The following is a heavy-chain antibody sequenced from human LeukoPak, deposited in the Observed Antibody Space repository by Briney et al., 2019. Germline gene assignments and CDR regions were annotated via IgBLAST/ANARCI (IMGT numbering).Heavy chain of an antibody. Sequence: SETLSLTCTVSGGSISSYYWSWIRQPPGKGLEWIGYIYYSGSTNYNPSLKSRVTISVDTSKNQFSLKLSSVTAADTAVYYCAKSTVTIRTDSYYYYGMDVWGQGTTVTVSS. CDR1: GGSISSYY. CDR3: AKSTVTIRTDSYYYYGMDV. D-gene: IGHD4-17*01. V-gene: IGHV4-59*01. J-gene: IGHJ6*02. CDR2: IYYSGST.